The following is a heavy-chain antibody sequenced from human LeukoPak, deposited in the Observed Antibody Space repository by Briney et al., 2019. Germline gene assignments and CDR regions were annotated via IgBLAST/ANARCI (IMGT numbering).Heavy chain of an antibody. J-gene: IGHJ4*02. V-gene: IGHV1-2*02. CDR1: GYTFTGYY. Sequence: GASVKVSCKASGYTFTGYYMHWVRQAPGQGLELVGWINPNSGGTNYAQKFQGRVTMTRDTSISTAYMELSRLRSDDTAVYYCARDDGLLWFGDLGDYWGQGTLVTVSS. CDR2: INPNSGGT. CDR3: ARDDGLLWFGDLGDY. D-gene: IGHD3-10*01.